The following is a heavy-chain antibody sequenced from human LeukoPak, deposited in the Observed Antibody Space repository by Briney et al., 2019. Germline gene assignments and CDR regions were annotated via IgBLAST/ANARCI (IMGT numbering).Heavy chain of an antibody. J-gene: IGHJ4*02. CDR3: ASGRYSSRYYYRDY. CDR1: GGSFSGYY. V-gene: IGHV4-34*01. D-gene: IGHD3-22*01. Sequence: PSETLSLTCAVYGGSFSGYYWSWIRQPPGKGLEWIGEINHSGSTNYNPSLKSRVTISVDTSKNQFSLKLSSVTAADTAVYYCASGRYSSRYYYRDYWGQGTLVTVSS. CDR2: INHSGST.